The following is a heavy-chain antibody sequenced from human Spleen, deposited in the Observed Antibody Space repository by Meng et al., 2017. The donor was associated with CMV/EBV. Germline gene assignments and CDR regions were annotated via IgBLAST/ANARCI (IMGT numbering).Heavy chain of an antibody. CDR2: INHSGST. V-gene: IGHV4-34*01. D-gene: IGHD3-22*01. CDR1: GGSFSGYY. J-gene: IGHJ4*02. Sequence: QVQLQEWGAGLLKPSETLSLTCAVYGGSFSGYYWSWIRQPPGKGLEWIGEINHSGSTNYNPSLKSRVTMSVDTSKNQFSLKLSSVTAADTAVYYCASSYSSGYYYVDYWGQGTLVTVSS. CDR3: ASSYSSGYYYVDY.